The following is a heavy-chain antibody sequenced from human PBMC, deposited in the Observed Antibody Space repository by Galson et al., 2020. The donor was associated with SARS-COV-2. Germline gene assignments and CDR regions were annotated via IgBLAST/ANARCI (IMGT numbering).Heavy chain of an antibody. J-gene: IGHJ4*02. D-gene: IGHD5-12*01. CDR1: GFSFRTYA. CDR2: IWSDGNNK. CDR3: TTSIIVAGTLDY. Sequence: GGSLRLSCAASGFSFRTYAMHWVRQAPGKGLEWVAVIWSDGNNKYYADSVKGRFTISRDNSKNTVNLQMNSLRAEDTAVYYCTTSIIVAGTLDYWGQGTLVSVSS. V-gene: IGHV3-33*01.